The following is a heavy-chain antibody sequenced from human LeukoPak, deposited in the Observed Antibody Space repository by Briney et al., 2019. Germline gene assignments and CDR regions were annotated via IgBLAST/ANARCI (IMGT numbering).Heavy chain of an antibody. Sequence: SVKVSCKASGGTFSSYAISWVRQAPGQGLEWMGRIIPIFGTANYAQKFQGRVTITTDESTSTAYMELSSLRSEDTAVYYCARSGRDYSTYYFDYWGQGTLVTVSS. D-gene: IGHD2-15*01. CDR3: ARSGRDYSTYYFDY. CDR2: IIPIFGTA. V-gene: IGHV1-69*05. CDR1: GGTFSSYA. J-gene: IGHJ4*02.